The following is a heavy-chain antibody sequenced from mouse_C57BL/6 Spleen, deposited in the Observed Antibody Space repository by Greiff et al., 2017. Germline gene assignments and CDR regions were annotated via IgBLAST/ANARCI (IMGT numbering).Heavy chain of an antibody. CDR3: ARGDGTEY. D-gene: IGHD4-1*01. CDR2: INPNNGGT. J-gene: IGHJ2*01. CDR1: GYTFTDYY. V-gene: IGHV1-26*01. Sequence: VQLQQSGPELVKPGASVKISCKASGYTFTDYYMNWVKQSHGKSLEWIGDINPNNGGTSYNQKFKGKATLTVDKSSSTAYMELRSLTSEDSAVYYCARGDGTEYWGQGTTLTVSS.